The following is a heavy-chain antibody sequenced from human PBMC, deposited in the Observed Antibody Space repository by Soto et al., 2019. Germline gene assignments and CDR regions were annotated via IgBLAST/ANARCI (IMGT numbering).Heavy chain of an antibody. V-gene: IGHV4-59*01. CDR2: IYYSGST. CDR3: ARSLNSGTSGYGMDV. CDR1: GGSISSYY. Sequence: SETLSLTCTVSGGSISSYYWSWIRQPPGKGLEWIVYIYYSGSTNYNPSLKSRVTISLDTSKNQFSLKLSSVTAADTAVYYCARSLNSGTSGYGMDVRGQGTTVTVSS. J-gene: IGHJ6*02. D-gene: IGHD3-10*01.